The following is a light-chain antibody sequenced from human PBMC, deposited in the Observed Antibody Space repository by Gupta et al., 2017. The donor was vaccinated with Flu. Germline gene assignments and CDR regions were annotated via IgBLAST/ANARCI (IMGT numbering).Light chain of an antibody. CDR3: SSYRKSDTVVV. CDR1: SSDVCGYDY. J-gene: IGLJ2*01. CDR2: EVN. V-gene: IGLV2-14*01. Sequence: MAIYWTGTSSDVCGYDYVIWYQQHQGKGPELVIFEVNRRPSGSSDRFSGSKSGNTASLTISGLLAEDEAFYYCSSYRKSDTVVVFGGGTKLTVL.